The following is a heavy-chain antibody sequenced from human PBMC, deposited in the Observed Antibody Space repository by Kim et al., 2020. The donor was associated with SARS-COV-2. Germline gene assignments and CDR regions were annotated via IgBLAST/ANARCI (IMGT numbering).Heavy chain of an antibody. Sequence: SETLSLTCTVSGGSISSGGYYWSWIRQHPGKGLEWIGYIYYSGSTYYNPSLKSRVTISVDTSKNQFSLKLSSVTAADTAVYYCAREKYSSYIYLDYWGQGTLVTVSS. V-gene: IGHV4-31*03. J-gene: IGHJ4*02. CDR3: AREKYSSYIYLDY. CDR1: GGSISSGGYY. CDR2: IYYSGST. D-gene: IGHD5-12*01.